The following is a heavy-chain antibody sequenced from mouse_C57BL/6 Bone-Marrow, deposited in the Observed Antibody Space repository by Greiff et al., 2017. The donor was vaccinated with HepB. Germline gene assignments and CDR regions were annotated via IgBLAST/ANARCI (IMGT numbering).Heavy chain of an antibody. J-gene: IGHJ2*01. Sequence: QVQLQQSGAELARPGASVKLSCKASGYTFTSYGISWVKQRTGQGLEWIGEIYPRSGNTYYNEKFKGKATLTADKSSSTAYMELRSLTSEDSAVYFCARHYGSSHYFDYWGQGTTLTVSS. CDR2: IYPRSGNT. CDR3: ARHYGSSHYFDY. V-gene: IGHV1-81*01. CDR1: GYTFTSYG. D-gene: IGHD1-1*01.